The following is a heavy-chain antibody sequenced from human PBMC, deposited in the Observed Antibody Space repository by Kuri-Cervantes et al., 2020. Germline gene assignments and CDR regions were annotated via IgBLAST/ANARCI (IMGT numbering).Heavy chain of an antibody. CDR3: AKDSLKLPFDY. CDR2: ISYDGSNK. J-gene: IGHJ4*02. V-gene: IGHV3-30*18. Sequence: GESLKISCAASGFTFSSYGMHWVRQAPGKGLEWVAVISYDGSNKYYADSVKGRFTISRDNSKNTLYLQVNSLRAEDTAVYYCAKDSLKLPFDYWGQGTLVTVSS. CDR1: GFTFSSYG. D-gene: IGHD1-7*01.